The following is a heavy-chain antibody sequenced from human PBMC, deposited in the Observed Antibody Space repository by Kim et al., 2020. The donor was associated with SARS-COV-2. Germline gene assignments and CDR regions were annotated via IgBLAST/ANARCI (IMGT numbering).Heavy chain of an antibody. J-gene: IGHJ4*01. Sequence: GYADSVKGRFTISRDNAKNSLFLQMNSLRPEDTALYYCAKEGYSFGNIDYWGHGPLVTVSS. CDR3: AKEGYSFGNIDY. V-gene: IGHV3-9*01. D-gene: IGHD5-18*01.